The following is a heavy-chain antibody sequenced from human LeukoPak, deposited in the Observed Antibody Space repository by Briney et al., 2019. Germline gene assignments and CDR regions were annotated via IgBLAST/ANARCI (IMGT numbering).Heavy chain of an antibody. Sequence: PSETLSLTCAVSGYSISSGYYWGWIRQPPGKGLEWIGSIYHSGSTYYNPSLKSRVTISVDTSKNQFSLKLSSVTAADTAVYYCARVVRYFDWLPTSSYYFDYWGQGTLVTVSS. D-gene: IGHD3-9*01. CDR2: IYHSGST. V-gene: IGHV4-38-2*01. J-gene: IGHJ4*02. CDR1: GYSISSGYY. CDR3: ARVVRYFDWLPTSSYYFDY.